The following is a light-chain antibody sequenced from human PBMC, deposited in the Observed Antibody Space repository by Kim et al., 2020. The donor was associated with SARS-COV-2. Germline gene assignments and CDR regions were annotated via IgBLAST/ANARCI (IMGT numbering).Light chain of an antibody. V-gene: IGLV1-44*01. CDR1: SSNIGSNT. J-gene: IGLJ3*02. Sequence: QLVLTQPPSASGTPGQRVTISCSGSSSNIGSNTVNWYQQLPGTAPKLLIYSNNQRPSGVPDRFSGSKSGTSVSLAISGLQSEDEADYYCAAWDDSLNGWVFGGGTKVTVL. CDR3: AAWDDSLNGWV. CDR2: SNN.